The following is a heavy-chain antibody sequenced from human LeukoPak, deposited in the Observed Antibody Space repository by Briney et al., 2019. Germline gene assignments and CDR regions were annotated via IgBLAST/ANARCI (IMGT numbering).Heavy chain of an antibody. CDR2: IYHSGST. J-gene: IGHJ3*02. V-gene: IGHV4-38-2*02. CDR1: GYSISSGYY. D-gene: IGHD3-22*01. CDR3: ARRGYYDSSGYAFDI. Sequence: SETLSLTCTVSGYSISSGYYWGWIRQPPGKGLEWIGSIYHSGSTYYNPSLKSRVTISVDTSKNQFSLKLSSVTAADTAVYYYARRGYYDSSGYAFDIWGQGTMVTVSS.